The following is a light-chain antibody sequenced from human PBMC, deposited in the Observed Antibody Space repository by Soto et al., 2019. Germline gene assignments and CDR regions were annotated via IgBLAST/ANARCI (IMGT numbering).Light chain of an antibody. CDR3: SSYTSSSTLYV. J-gene: IGLJ1*01. V-gene: IGLV2-14*01. CDR2: EVS. CDR1: SSDVGGFNY. Sequence: LTQPASVSGSPGQSITISCTGTSSDVGGFNYVSWYQHHPGKAPKLMIYEVSNRPSGVSNRFSGSKSGNTASLTISRLQAADDADYYCSSYTSSSTLYVFGTGTKVTVL.